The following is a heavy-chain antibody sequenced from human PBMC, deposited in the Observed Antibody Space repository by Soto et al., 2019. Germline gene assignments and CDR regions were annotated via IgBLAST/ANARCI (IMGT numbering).Heavy chain of an antibody. CDR1: GGPISSSSYY. V-gene: IGHV4-39*01. Sequence: SETLSITCTVSGGPISSSSYYWGWIRQAPGKGLEWLATIYYTGYTYHNPSLKSHVTISVDTSKNQFSLKLTSVTAADTALYYCARPAIATHWFFDLWGRGTLVTVSS. J-gene: IGHJ2*01. CDR2: IYYTGYT. D-gene: IGHD5-18*01. CDR3: ARPAIATHWFFDL.